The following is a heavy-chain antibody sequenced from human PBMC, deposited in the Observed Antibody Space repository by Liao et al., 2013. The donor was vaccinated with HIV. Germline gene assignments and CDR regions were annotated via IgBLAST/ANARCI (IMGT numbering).Heavy chain of an antibody. Sequence: QVQLQESGPGLVKPSETLSLTCTVSGGSISSYYWSWLRQPPGKGLEWIGYFYYSGSTYYNPSLKSRVTISVDTSKNQFSLKLSSVTAADTAVYYCARTPDTPLGLSGEFDYWGQGTLVTVSS. CDR2: FYYSGST. CDR1: GGSISSYY. D-gene: IGHD7-27*01. CDR3: ARTPDTPLGLSGEFDY. J-gene: IGHJ4*02. V-gene: IGHV4-59*08.